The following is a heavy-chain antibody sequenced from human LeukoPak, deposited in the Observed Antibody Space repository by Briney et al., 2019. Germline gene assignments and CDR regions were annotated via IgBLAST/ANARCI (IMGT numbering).Heavy chain of an antibody. CDR2: INHSGST. Sequence: SETLSLTCAVYGGSFSGYYWSWIRQPPGKGLEWIGEINHSGSTNYNPSLKGRVTISVDTSKNQFSLKLSSVTAADTAVYYCAGSGFGPAAGYWGQGTLVTVSS. D-gene: IGHD3-10*01. CDR1: GGSFSGYY. J-gene: IGHJ4*02. V-gene: IGHV4-34*01. CDR3: AGSGFGPAAGY.